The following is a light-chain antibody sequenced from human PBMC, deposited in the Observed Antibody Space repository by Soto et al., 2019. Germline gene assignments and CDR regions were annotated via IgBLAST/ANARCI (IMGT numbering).Light chain of an antibody. V-gene: IGKV3-15*01. J-gene: IGKJ1*01. CDR3: QHYHNWPPWT. Sequence: EIVMTQSPATLSLSPGERVTLSCRASQSVSNNLAWYQQKPGQAPRLLIYGASTRATGIPARFSGSGSGTEFTLTISSLQSEDFAIYYCQHYHNWPPWTFGQGNKVEIK. CDR2: GAS. CDR1: QSVSNN.